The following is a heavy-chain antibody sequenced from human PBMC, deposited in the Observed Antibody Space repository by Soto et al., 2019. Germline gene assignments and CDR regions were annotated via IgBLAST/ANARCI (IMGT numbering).Heavy chain of an antibody. V-gene: IGHV1-69*05. J-gene: IGHJ3*02. CDR1: GGTFSLYG. CDR3: ARDSKWELPDDAFDI. Sequence: GASVKVSCKASGGTFSLYGFGWVRQVPGHGPEWMGGILPISGTANYAQKFQGRVTMTRDTSTSTGYMELSSLRSEDTAVYFCARDSKWELPDDAFDIWGQGTMVTVSS. CDR2: ILPISGTA. D-gene: IGHD1-26*01.